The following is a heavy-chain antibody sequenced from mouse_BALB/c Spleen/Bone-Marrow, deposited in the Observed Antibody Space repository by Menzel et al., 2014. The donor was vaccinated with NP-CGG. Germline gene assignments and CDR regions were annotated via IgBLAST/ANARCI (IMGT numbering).Heavy chain of an antibody. J-gene: IGHJ4*01. V-gene: IGHV5-12-2*01. CDR2: INNGGGST. CDR1: GFTFIAYT. D-gene: IGHD2-14*01. Sequence: EVKLVESGGGLVEPGGSLKLSCAASGFTFIAYTMSWVRQTPEKRLEWVAYINNGGGSTYYPDTVKGRFTISRDNAKNTLYLQMSSLKSEDTAMYYCARHGEERPVLAMDYWGQGTPVTVSS. CDR3: ARHGEERPVLAMDY.